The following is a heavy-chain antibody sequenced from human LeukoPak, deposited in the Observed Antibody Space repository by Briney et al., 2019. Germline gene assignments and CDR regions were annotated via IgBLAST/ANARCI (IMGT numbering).Heavy chain of an antibody. Sequence: GGSLRLSCTASGFTFNSYSMNWVRQAPGKGLEWVSSTSSSSSYIYYADSVKGRFTTSRDNAKKSLYLQMNRLRAEDTAVYFCARADTSDILTGYSDYWGQGTLVTVSS. CDR3: ARADTSDILTGYSDY. J-gene: IGHJ4*02. V-gene: IGHV3-21*01. D-gene: IGHD3-9*01. CDR2: TSSSSSYI. CDR1: GFTFNSYS.